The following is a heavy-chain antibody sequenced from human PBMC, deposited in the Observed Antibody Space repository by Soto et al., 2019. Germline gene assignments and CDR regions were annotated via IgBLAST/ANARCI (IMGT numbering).Heavy chain of an antibody. CDR1: GFTFSSYS. V-gene: IGHV3-48*01. Sequence: GSLRLSCAASGFTFSSYSMNWVRQAPGKGLEWVSYISSSSSTIYYADSVKGRFTISRDNAKNSLYLQMNSLSAEDTAVYYCARGLTRYYDFRYYYYMDVWGKGATVTVSS. CDR3: ARGLTRYYDFRYYYYMDV. D-gene: IGHD3-3*01. J-gene: IGHJ6*03. CDR2: ISSSSSTI.